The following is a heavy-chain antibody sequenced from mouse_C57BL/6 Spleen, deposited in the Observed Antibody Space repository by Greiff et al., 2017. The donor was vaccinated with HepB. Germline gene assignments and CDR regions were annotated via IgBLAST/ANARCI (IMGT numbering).Heavy chain of an antibody. V-gene: IGHV1-66*01. D-gene: IGHD1-1*01. CDR1: GYSFTSYY. CDR2: IYPGSGNT. Sequence: QVQLKQSGPELVKPGASVKISCKASGYSFTSYYIHWVKQRPGQGLEWIGWIYPGSGNTKYNEKFKGKATLTADTSSSTAYMQLSSLTSEDSAVYYCAREGYYYGSSLFAYWGQGTLVTVSA. CDR3: AREGYYYGSSLFAY. J-gene: IGHJ3*01.